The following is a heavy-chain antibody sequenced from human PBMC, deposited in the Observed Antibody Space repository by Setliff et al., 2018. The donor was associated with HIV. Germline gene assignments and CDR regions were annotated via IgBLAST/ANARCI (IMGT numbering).Heavy chain of an antibody. CDR2: IYYSGNT. V-gene: IGHV4-59*06. Sequence: SETLSLTCTVSGDSISSHYWSWIRQHPGKGLEWIGYIYYSGNTYYHPSLKSRFTISVYTSKNQFSLKLSSVTAADTAVYYCARGGRGAFGDYYYMDVWGKGTTVTVSS. J-gene: IGHJ6*03. D-gene: IGHD3-10*01. CDR3: ARGGRGAFGDYYYMDV. CDR1: GDSISSHY.